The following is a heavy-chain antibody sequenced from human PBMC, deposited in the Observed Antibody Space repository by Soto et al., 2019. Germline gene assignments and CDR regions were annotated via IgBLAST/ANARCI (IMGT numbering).Heavy chain of an antibody. CDR2: IYPGDSDT. J-gene: IGHJ3*02. CDR1: GYSFTSYW. CDR3: ARPTRMAAAGHDAFDI. Sequence: PGESLKISCKGSGYSFTSYWIGWVRQMPGKGLEWMGIIYPGDSDTRYSPSFQGQVTISADKSISTAYLQWSSLKASDTAMYYCARPTRMAAAGHDAFDIWGQGTMVTVSS. V-gene: IGHV5-51*01. D-gene: IGHD6-13*01.